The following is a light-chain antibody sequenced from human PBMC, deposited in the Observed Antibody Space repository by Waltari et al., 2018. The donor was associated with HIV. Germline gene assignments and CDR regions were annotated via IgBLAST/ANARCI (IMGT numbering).Light chain of an antibody. J-gene: IGLJ3*02. Sequence: SYELTQPPSVSVSPGPTASITCSGDKLGAKFVSWYQQRPGQSRVLVFFQDTKRPSGIPDRFSGSNAGNTATLTISGTQAINEADYYCQVWDSSIWVFGGGTKLTVL. V-gene: IGLV3-1*01. CDR1: KLGAKF. CDR3: QVWDSSIWV. CDR2: QDT.